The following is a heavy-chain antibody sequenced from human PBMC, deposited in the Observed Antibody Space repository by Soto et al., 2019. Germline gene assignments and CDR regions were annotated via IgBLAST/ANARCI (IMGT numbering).Heavy chain of an antibody. V-gene: IGHV4-59*01. CDR3: ARLGHVYYYDSTVYREYFQH. CDR2: IYYSGST. Sequence: QVQLQESGPGLVKPSETLSLTCTVSGGSISSYYWSWIRQPPGKGLEWIGYIYYSGSTTYNPSLRSRVTISVDTSKNQFSLKLSSVTAADTAVYYCARLGHVYYYDSTVYREYFQHWGQGTLVTVSS. D-gene: IGHD3-22*01. CDR1: GGSISSYY. J-gene: IGHJ1*01.